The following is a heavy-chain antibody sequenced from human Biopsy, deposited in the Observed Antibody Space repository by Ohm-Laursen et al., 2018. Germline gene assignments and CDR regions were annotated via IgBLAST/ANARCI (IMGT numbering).Heavy chain of an antibody. J-gene: IGHJ3*01. CDR1: NVSFSSFY. Sequence: GTLSLTCAVYNVSFSSFYWSWIRQPPGKGLEWIGRIYPGGSTNYNPSLKSRVTMSVDTSKKQLSLRLRSVTAADTAMYYCASVVLGPTNDAFDLWGRGTMVVVSS. CDR2: IYPGGST. CDR3: ASVVLGPTNDAFDL. V-gene: IGHV4-59*10. D-gene: IGHD3-22*01.